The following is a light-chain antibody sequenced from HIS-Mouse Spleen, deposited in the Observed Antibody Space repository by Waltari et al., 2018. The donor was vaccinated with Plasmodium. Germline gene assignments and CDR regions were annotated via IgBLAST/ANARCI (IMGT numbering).Light chain of an antibody. CDR1: SLRSYY. Sequence: SSELTQDPAVSVALGQTVRITCPGVSLRSYYSSWYQQKPGQAPVLVIYGKNNRPSGIPDRFSGSSSGNTASLTITGAQAEDEADYYCNSRDSSGNHQVFGGGTKLTVL. J-gene: IGLJ3*02. CDR2: GKN. CDR3: NSRDSSGNHQV. V-gene: IGLV3-19*01.